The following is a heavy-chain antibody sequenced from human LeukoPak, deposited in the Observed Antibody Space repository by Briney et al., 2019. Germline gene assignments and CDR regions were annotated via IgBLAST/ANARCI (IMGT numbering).Heavy chain of an antibody. V-gene: IGHV4-59*01. D-gene: IGHD2-2*01. CDR2: IYYSGST. Sequence: SETLSLTCTVSGGSISSYYWSWIRQPPGKGLEWIGYIYYSGSTNSNPSLKSRVTISVDTPKNQFSLKLSSVTAADTAVYYCARDRIVVVPAVIGYYYGMDVWGQGTTVTVSS. CDR3: ARDRIVVVPAVIGYYYGMDV. J-gene: IGHJ6*02. CDR1: GGSISSYY.